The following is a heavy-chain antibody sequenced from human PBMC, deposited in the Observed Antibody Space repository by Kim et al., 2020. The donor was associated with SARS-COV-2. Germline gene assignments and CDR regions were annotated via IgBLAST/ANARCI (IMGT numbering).Heavy chain of an antibody. CDR1: GLTFRNYG. J-gene: IGHJ5*02. CDR3: AKGPIAVVPGGKMWLDP. V-gene: IGHV3-30*18. D-gene: IGHD2-2*01. Sequence: GGSLRLSCAASGLTFRNYGMHWVRQAPGKGLEWVADISYDGTIQNYGDSAEGRFTISRDNSKNTLYLQMNSLRVEDTAVYYCAKGPIAVVPGGKMWLDPWGQGTLVTVSS. CDR2: ISYDGTIQ.